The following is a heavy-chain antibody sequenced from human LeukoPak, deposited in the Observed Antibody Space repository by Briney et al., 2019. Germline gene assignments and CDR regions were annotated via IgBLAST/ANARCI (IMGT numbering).Heavy chain of an antibody. Sequence: PGGSLTLSCLCCRFVFRKYGMHGVRQAPARGVDGVAFIRYDGCNNHYAYSLKGRFALPRDNSKHTLYLQMNSLRAEDTAVYYLSKVTHYGSGSYQVLYYNAMDVWGQGTTVTVSS. V-gene: IGHV3-30*02. CDR2: IRYDGCNN. CDR3: SKVTHYGSGSYQVLYYNAMDV. D-gene: IGHD3-10*01. CDR1: RFVFRKYG. J-gene: IGHJ6*02.